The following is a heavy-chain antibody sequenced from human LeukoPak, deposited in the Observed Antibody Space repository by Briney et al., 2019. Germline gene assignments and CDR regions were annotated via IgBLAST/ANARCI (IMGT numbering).Heavy chain of an antibody. CDR2: IYYSGST. D-gene: IGHD6-6*01. Sequence: KATETLSLTCAVSGGSISSYYWSWIRQPPGKGLEWIGYIYYSGSTNYNPSLKSRVTISVDTSKNQFSLKLSSVTAADTAVYYCARLGQLGYYYYYMDVWGKGTTVTVSS. CDR3: ARLGQLGYYYYYMDV. J-gene: IGHJ6*03. CDR1: GGSISSYY. V-gene: IGHV4-59*01.